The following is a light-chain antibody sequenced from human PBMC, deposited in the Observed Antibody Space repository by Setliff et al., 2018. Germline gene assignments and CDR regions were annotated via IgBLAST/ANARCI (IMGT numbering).Light chain of an antibody. CDR3: QSYDDILSGHVV. V-gene: IGLV1-40*01. Sequence: QSVLTQPPSVSGAPGQRVTISCTGDTSNIGAGYDVHWYQQLPGTAPKLLIFDTVNRPSGVPDRFSGSKSGTSASLAITGLQAEDEADYYCQSYDDILSGHVVFGVGTKVTVL. CDR1: TSNIGAGYD. J-gene: IGLJ3*02. CDR2: DTV.